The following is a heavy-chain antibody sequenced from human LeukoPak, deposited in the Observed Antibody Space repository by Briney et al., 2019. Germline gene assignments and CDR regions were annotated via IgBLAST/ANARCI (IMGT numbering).Heavy chain of an antibody. CDR2: INHSGST. CDR3: ASRSSDSSGKLDY. CDR1: GGSISSGDYY. V-gene: IGHV4-39*07. D-gene: IGHD3-22*01. Sequence: ETLSLTCTVSGGSISSGDYYWSWIRQPPGKGLEWIGEINHSGSTNYDPSLKSRVTISVDTSKNQFSLKLSSVTAADTAVYHCASRSSDSSGKLDYWGQGTLVTVSS. J-gene: IGHJ4*02.